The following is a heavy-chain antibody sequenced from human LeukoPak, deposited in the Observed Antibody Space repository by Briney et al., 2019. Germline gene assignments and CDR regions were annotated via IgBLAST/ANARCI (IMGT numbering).Heavy chain of an antibody. D-gene: IGHD2-2*01. Sequence: PSETLSLTCTVSGGSISSYYWSWIRQPAGKGLEWIGRIFTSGTTYYNPSLNSRVTMSVDTSKNQFSLKLTSVTAADTAVYYCAREYQLLDAFDIWGQGTVVTVSS. J-gene: IGHJ3*02. CDR3: AREYQLLDAFDI. V-gene: IGHV4-4*07. CDR2: IFTSGTT. CDR1: GGSISSYY.